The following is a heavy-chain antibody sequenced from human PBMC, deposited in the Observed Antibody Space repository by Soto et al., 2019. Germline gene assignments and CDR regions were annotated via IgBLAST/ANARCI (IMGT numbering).Heavy chain of an antibody. CDR2: IYTSGST. CDR1: GGSISSYY. V-gene: IGHV4-4*07. J-gene: IGHJ6*02. Sequence: SETLSLTCTVSGGSISSYYWTWIRQPSGKGLEWIGRIYTSGSTNYNPSLKSRVTLSVDTSKNQFSLKLISVTAADTAVYYCASSSLYGMDVWGQGTTVTASS. CDR3: ASSSLYGMDV.